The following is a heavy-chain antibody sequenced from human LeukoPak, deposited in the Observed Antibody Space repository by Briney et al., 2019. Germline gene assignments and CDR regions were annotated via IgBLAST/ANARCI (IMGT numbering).Heavy chain of an antibody. CDR3: ARRTYYYDSSGYYYAY. CDR2: INPNSGGT. V-gene: IGHV1-2*02. Sequence: SVKVSCKASGYTFTGYYMHWVRQAPVQGLEWMGWINPNSGGTNYAQRFQGRVTTTRDTSISTAYMELSRLRSDDTAVYYCARRTYYYDSSGYYYAYWGQGTLVTVSS. J-gene: IGHJ4*02. D-gene: IGHD3-22*01. CDR1: GYTFTGYY.